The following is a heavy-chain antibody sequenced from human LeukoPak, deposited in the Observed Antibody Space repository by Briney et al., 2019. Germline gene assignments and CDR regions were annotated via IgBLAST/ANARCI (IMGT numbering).Heavy chain of an antibody. D-gene: IGHD4-23*01. CDR2: IRSDGGSR. J-gene: IGHJ4*02. CDR1: GFTVGSSC. CDR3: AKARETVVTWYY. Sequence: PGGSLRLSCAASGFTVGSSCMRWVRQAPGKGLVWVSLIRSDGGSRYYADSVKGRFTISRDNAKNTLYLQMNSLRAEDTAVYYCAKARETVVTWYYWEQGPLTTAS. V-gene: IGHV3-23*01.